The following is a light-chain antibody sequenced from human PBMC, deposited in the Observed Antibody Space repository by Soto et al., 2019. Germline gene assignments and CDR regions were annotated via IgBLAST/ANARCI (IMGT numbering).Light chain of an antibody. J-gene: IGKJ1*01. CDR2: DAS. CDR3: KQYYSYSRT. V-gene: IGKV1-5*01. CDR1: QSISSW. Sequence: DIQMTQSPSTLSASVGDRVTITCRASQSISSWLAWYQQKPGKAPKLLIYDASSLESGVPSRFSGSGSGTEFTLTISSLQPDDFATYYCKQYYSYSRTFGQGTKVEIK.